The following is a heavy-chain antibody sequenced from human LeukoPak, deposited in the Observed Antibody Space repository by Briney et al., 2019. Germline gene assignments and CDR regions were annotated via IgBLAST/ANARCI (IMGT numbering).Heavy chain of an antibody. Sequence: SGTLSLTCAVSGGSISSSNWWSWVRQPPGKGLEWIGEIYHSGSTNYNPSLKSRVTISVDTSKNQFSLKLSSVTAADTAVYYCARRGIAAAGTSYYYYMDVWGKGTTVTVSS. V-gene: IGHV4-4*02. CDR3: ARRGIAAAGTSYYYYMDV. CDR2: IYHSGST. D-gene: IGHD6-13*01. J-gene: IGHJ6*03. CDR1: GGSISSSNW.